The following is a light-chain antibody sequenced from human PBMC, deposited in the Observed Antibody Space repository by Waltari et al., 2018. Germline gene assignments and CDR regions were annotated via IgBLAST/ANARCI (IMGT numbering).Light chain of an antibody. Sequence: DIVMTQSPDSLAVSLGERVTINCKSSQSLLYNSNDKNYLAWYQQKPGQPPKLLCYWASTRHSGVPDRFSVSGSATDFTLTISSLQAEDVAVYYCQQYYSRRTFGQGTRVEIK. CDR3: QQYYSRRT. CDR1: QSLLYNSNDKNY. V-gene: IGKV4-1*01. CDR2: WAS. J-gene: IGKJ1*01.